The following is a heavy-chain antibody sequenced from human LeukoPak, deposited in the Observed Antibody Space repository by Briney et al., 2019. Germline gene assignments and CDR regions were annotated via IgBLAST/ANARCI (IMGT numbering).Heavy chain of an antibody. CDR2: ISGSGGST. CDR1: GFTFSSYA. J-gene: IGHJ6*02. Sequence: GGSLRLSCAASGFTFSSYAMSWARQAPGKGLEWVSAISGSGGSTYYADSVKGRFTISRDNSKNTLYLQMNSLRAEDTAVYYCAKDNGGAYYYYGMDVWGQGTTVTVSS. CDR3: AKDNGGAYYYYGMDV. D-gene: IGHD4-23*01. V-gene: IGHV3-23*01.